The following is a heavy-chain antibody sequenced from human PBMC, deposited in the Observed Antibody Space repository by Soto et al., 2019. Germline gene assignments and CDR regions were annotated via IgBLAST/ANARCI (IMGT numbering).Heavy chain of an antibody. CDR2: ISAYNGNT. CDR1: GYTFTTYG. J-gene: IGHJ4*02. V-gene: IGHV1-18*01. D-gene: IGHD3-10*02. CDR3: ARQEGHIEPMIGEFDF. Sequence: ASVKVSCKASGYTFTTYGVRWVRQAPGLGLEWMGWISAYNGNTNYAQKFHGRVTMTTDASANTAYLELRSLRSDDTAVYYCARQEGHIEPMIGEFDFWGQGTLVTVSS.